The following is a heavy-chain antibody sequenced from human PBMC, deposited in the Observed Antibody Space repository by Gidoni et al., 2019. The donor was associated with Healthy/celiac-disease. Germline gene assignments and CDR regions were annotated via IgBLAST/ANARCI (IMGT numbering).Heavy chain of an antibody. CDR2: INHSGST. J-gene: IGHJ6*02. CDR1: GGSFSGYY. Sequence: QVQLQQWGAGLLKPSETLSLTCAVYGGSFSGYYWSWIRQPPGKGLEWIGEINHSGSTNYNPSLKSRVTISVDTSKNQFSLKLSSVTAADTAVYYCARGQQPTYQRHYYYGMDVWGQGTTVTVSS. CDR3: ARGQQPTYQRHYYYGMDV. D-gene: IGHD6-13*01. V-gene: IGHV4-34*01.